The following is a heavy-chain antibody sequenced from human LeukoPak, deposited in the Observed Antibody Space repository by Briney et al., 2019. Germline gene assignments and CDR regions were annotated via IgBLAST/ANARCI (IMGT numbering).Heavy chain of an antibody. J-gene: IGHJ6*02. V-gene: IGHV3-30*18. Sequence: GGSLRLSCAASGFTFSSYGMHWVRQAPGKGLEWVAVISYDGSNKYYADSVKGRFTTSRDNSKNTLYLQMNSLRAEDTAVYYCAKVLWFGVNGMDVWGQGTTVTVSS. CDR3: AKVLWFGVNGMDV. CDR1: GFTFSSYG. D-gene: IGHD3-10*01. CDR2: ISYDGSNK.